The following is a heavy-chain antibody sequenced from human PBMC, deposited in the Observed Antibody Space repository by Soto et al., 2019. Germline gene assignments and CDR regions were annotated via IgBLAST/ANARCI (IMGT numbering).Heavy chain of an antibody. CDR3: GKERRGSGWFVGNY. Sequence: GGSLRLSCAASGFTVSSNYMSWVRQAPGKGLEWVSVIYSGGSTYYADSVKGRFTISRDNSKNTLYLQMNSLRDDDTAVYYCGKERRGSGWFVGNYWGQGVLVTVSS. D-gene: IGHD6-19*01. CDR1: GFTVSSNY. J-gene: IGHJ4*02. V-gene: IGHV3-53*01. CDR2: IYSGGST.